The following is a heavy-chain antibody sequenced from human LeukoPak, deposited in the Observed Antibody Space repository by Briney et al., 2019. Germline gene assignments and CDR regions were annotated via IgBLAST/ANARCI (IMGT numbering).Heavy chain of an antibody. CDR3: ARPRFWFGELLEAFDI. D-gene: IGHD3-10*01. V-gene: IGHV1-2*06. J-gene: IGHJ3*02. CDR2: INPNSGGT. CDR1: GYTFTGYY. Sequence: GASVKVSCKASGYTFTGYYMHWVRQAPGQGLEWMGRINPNSGGTNYAQKFQGRVTMTRDTSISTAYMELSRLRSDDTAVYYCARPRFWFGELLEAFDIWGQGTMVTVSS.